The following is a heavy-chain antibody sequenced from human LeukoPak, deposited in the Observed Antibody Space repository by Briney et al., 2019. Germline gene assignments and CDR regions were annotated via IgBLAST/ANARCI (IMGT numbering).Heavy chain of an antibody. CDR3: ARRMSIAVTGTPAFDI. CDR2: ISGGSTYI. Sequence: KTGGSLRLSCAASGFTFSSYSMNWVRQAPGKGLEWVSPISGGSTYIYQADSVKGRFTISRDNAKNSLYLQMNSPRAEDTAVYYCARRMSIAVTGTPAFDIWGQGTMVTVSS. CDR1: GFTFSSYS. D-gene: IGHD6-19*01. V-gene: IGHV3-21*01. J-gene: IGHJ3*02.